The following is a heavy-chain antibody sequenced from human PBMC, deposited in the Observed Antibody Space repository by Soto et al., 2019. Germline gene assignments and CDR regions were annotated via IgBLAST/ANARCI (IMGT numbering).Heavy chain of an antibody. D-gene: IGHD2-8*01. CDR3: ASPSPYCTNGVCYRYDAFDI. CDR1: GGTFSSYA. CDR2: IIPIFGTA. V-gene: IGHV1-69*13. Sequence: RASVKVSCKASGGTFSSYAISWVRQAPGQGLEWMGGIIPIFGTANYAQKFQGRVTITADESTSTAYMELSSLRSEDTAVYYCASPSPYCTNGVCYRYDAFDIWGQGTMVTVSS. J-gene: IGHJ3*02.